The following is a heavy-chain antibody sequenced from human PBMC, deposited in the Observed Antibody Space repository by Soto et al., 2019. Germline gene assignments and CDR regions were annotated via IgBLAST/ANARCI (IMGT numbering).Heavy chain of an antibody. D-gene: IGHD3-3*01. CDR3: ATYNYDFYPVH. Sequence: PSPTLSLTCTLSGDSISSNSYYWGWIRQPPGKGLEWIGSNYYSGSTYYNPPLNSRVTLSVDTSKNQFSLKLSSVTAADTAVYYCATYNYDFYPVHGGQGTLVTVS. J-gene: IGHJ4*02. V-gene: IGHV4-39*01. CDR2: NYYSGST. CDR1: GDSISSNSYY.